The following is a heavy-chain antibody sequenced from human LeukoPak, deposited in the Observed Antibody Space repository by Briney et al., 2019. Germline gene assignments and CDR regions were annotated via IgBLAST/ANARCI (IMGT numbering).Heavy chain of an antibody. D-gene: IGHD2-15*01. CDR3: TRAWYCSGGSCYLDY. Sequence: ASVTVSCKASGFMFTSYGISWVRQAPGQGLEWMGWISAYNGNTNYAQKVQGRVTMTTDTSTSTAYMELRSLRSDDTAVYYCTRAWYCSGGSCYLDYWGQGTLVTVSS. V-gene: IGHV1-18*01. J-gene: IGHJ4*02. CDR2: ISAYNGNT. CDR1: GFMFTSYG.